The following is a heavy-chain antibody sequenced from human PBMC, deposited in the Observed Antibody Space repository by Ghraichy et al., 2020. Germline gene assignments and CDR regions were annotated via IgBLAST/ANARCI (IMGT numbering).Heavy chain of an antibody. CDR1: GFTFSNYG. CDR3: AKPRRPYCNGGCSSDALDI. CDR2: ISYDGINK. Sequence: GESLNISCAASGFTFSNYGMHWVRQAPGKGLEWVAIISYDGINKFYADSVTGRFTISRDNSKNTFYLQMDSLRAEDTALYYCAKPRRPYCNGGCSSDALDIWGQGTMVTVSS. J-gene: IGHJ3*02. V-gene: IGHV3-30*18. D-gene: IGHD2-21*02.